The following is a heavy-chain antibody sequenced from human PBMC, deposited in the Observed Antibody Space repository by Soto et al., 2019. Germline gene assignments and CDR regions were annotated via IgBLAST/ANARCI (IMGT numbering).Heavy chain of an antibody. CDR1: GGSISSGDYS. CDR2: IYNSGIT. J-gene: IGHJ5*02. CDR3: ARPGGAAAGPNWFDP. D-gene: IGHD6-13*01. V-gene: IGHV4-30-4*02. Sequence: PSETLYLTCTVSGGSISSGDYSWSWVRQSPGKGLEWIGHIYNSGITYYNPSLKSRVVISVDTSRNQFSLKLSSLTAADTAVYYCARPGGAAAGPNWFDPWGQGTLVTVSS.